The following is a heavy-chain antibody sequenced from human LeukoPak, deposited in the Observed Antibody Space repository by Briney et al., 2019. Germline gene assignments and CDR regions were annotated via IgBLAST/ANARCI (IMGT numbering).Heavy chain of an antibody. CDR1: GFIFDDYA. D-gene: IGHD5-12*01. CDR3: AKDPGYATYYFDY. CDR2: ISGDGGST. V-gene: IGHV3-43*02. J-gene: IGHJ4*02. Sequence: GGSLRLSCAASGFIFDDYAMHWVGQAPGKGLEWVSLISGDGGSTYYAESVKGRFTISRDNSKNSLYLQMNSLRTEDTAFYYCAKDPGYATYYFDYWGQGTLVTGSS.